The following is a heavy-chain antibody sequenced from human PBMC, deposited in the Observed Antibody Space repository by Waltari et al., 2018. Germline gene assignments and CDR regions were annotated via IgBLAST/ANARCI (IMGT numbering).Heavy chain of an antibody. Sequence: EVQLVESGGGLAQPGGSLRLSCAASGLSFSNYWMTGVRQASGKGPEGVGNIKQDGSEKCYMDSVKGRFTISRDNAKNSLYLQMNNLRVEDTAVYYCTRGGRDSSWYWRDWGQGTLVTVSS. CDR2: IKQDGSEK. V-gene: IGHV3-7*01. CDR1: GLSFSNYW. D-gene: IGHD6-13*01. CDR3: TRGGRDSSWYWRD. J-gene: IGHJ4*02.